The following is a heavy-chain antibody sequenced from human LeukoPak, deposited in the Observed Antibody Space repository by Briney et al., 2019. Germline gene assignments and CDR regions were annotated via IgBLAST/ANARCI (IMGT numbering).Heavy chain of an antibody. CDR2: IYHSGST. J-gene: IGHJ4*02. D-gene: IGHD3-3*01. V-gene: IGHV4-30-2*01. Sequence: SETLSLTCTVSGGSISSGDYYWSWIRQPPGKGLEWIGYIYHSGSTYYNPSLKSRVTISVDRSKNQFSLKLSSVTAADTAVYYCARTYYDFWSGYYPLYYFDYWGQGTLVTVSS. CDR1: GGSISSGDYY. CDR3: ARTYYDFWSGYYPLYYFDY.